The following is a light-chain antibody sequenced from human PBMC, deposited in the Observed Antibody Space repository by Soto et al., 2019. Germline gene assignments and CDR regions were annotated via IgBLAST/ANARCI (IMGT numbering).Light chain of an antibody. CDR3: QQYAGSPWT. CDR2: GAS. CDR1: QSVGSSY. J-gene: IGKJ1*01. Sequence: EIVLTQSPGTLSLSPGERVTLSCRASQSVGSSYLAWYQQKPGQAPRLLIYGASSRATGIPDRFSGSESGTDFTLTISRLETEDFAVYYCQQYAGSPWTFGQGTKVEIK. V-gene: IGKV3-20*01.